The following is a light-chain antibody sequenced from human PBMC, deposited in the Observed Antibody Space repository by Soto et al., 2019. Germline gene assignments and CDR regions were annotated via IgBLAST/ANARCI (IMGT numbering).Light chain of an antibody. V-gene: IGKV1-5*01. Sequence: DIQMTQSPSTLSASVGDRVTITCLASKSISSWLAWYQQTPGKAPKLLIYDASSWESGVPSRFSGSGSGPEFTLNSSRLQPDDVATYYCQQYNSYLLPFGGGTKVEIK. CDR2: DAS. CDR3: QQYNSYLLP. CDR1: KSISSW. J-gene: IGKJ4*01.